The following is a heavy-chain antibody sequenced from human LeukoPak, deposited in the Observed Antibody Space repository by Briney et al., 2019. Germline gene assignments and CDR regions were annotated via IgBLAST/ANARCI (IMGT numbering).Heavy chain of an antibody. CDR1: GFTFSSYG. D-gene: IGHD2-2*01. Sequence: GGSLRLSCAASGFTFSSYGMHWVRQAPGKGLEWVAFIRYDGSNKYYADSVKGRFTISRDNSKNTLYLQMNSLRAEDTAVYYCAKDGVAVAYSYYYYMDVWGKGTTVTVSS. CDR2: IRYDGSNK. CDR3: AKDGVAVAYSYYYYMDV. V-gene: IGHV3-30*02. J-gene: IGHJ6*03.